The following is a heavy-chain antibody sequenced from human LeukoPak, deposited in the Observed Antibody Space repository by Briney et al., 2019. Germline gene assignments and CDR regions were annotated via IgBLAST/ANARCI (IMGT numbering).Heavy chain of an antibody. CDR2: INAGNGNT. V-gene: IGHV1-3*01. D-gene: IGHD3-3*01. J-gene: IGHJ4*02. CDR3: ARDYDIWSGKKGDLFDY. CDR1: GYTFTSYA. Sequence: ASVKVSCKASGYTFTSYAMHWVRQAPGQRLEWMGWINAGNGNTKYSQKFQGRVTITRDTSASTAYMELSSLRSEDTAVYYCARDYDIWSGKKGDLFDYWGQGTLVTVSS.